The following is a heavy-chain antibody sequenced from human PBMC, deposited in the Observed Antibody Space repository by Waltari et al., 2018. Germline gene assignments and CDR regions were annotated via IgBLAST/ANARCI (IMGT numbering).Heavy chain of an antibody. Sequence: QVQLVQSGAEVKKPGAAIIIFCRTSGYIFTVYYIPRVRQDPRQWLEWMGCINPRSGDTRNAQKFQGRVTMTGDTSMNTAYMEVRSLRFDDTAVSYCSRFDPGLKRQPVGIDPWGQGTLIIVSS. D-gene: IGHD7-27*01. CDR1: GYIFTVYY. J-gene: IGHJ5*02. V-gene: IGHV1-2*02. CDR2: INPRSGDT. CDR3: SRFDPGLKRQPVGIDP.